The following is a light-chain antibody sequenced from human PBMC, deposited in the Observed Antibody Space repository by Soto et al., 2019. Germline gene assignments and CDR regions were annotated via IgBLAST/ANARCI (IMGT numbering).Light chain of an antibody. CDR1: KLGDKY. CDR2: QGD. Sequence: SYELTQPPSVSVSPGQTSRITCSGDKLGDKYACWYQQKPGQSPVLVIYQGDKRPSGIPERFSGFNSGDTVTLTISGTQAMDEADYYCQAWDSSTVLFGGGTQLTVL. V-gene: IGLV3-1*01. J-gene: IGLJ2*01. CDR3: QAWDSSTVL.